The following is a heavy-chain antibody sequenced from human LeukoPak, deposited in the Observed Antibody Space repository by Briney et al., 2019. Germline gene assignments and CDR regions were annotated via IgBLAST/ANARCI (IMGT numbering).Heavy chain of an antibody. J-gene: IGHJ5*02. D-gene: IGHD6-19*01. Sequence: GGSLRLSCAASGFSFGSYAMSWVRQAPGKGLEWVGFIRSKAYGGTTEYAASVKGRFTISRDDSKSIAYLQMNSLKTEDTAVYYCARELRYDSSGWYRSYNWFDPWGQGTLVTVSS. CDR3: ARELRYDSSGWYRSYNWFDP. CDR2: IRSKAYGGTT. CDR1: GFSFGSYA. V-gene: IGHV3-49*04.